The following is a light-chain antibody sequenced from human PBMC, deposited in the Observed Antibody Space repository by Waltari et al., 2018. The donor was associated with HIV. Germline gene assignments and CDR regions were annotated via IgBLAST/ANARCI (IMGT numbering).Light chain of an antibody. J-gene: IGLJ3*02. CDR2: INN. V-gene: IGLV1-44*01. Sequence: QSVLTQPPSASGTPGQRVSIPCSGRSSNNGSNIVNWYQQLPGTAPKLLISINNQRPSGVPDRFSGSKSGTSASLAISGLQSEDEADYYCAAWDDSLNAWVFGGGTKLTVL. CDR3: AAWDDSLNAWV. CDR1: SSNNGSNI.